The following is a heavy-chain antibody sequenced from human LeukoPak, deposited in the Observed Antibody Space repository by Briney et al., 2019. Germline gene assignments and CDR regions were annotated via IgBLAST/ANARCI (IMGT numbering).Heavy chain of an antibody. D-gene: IGHD5-18*01. J-gene: IGHJ4*02. V-gene: IGHV3-30-3*01. CDR2: ISYDGSNK. Sequence: GGSLRLSCAASGFTFSSYAMHWVRQAPGKGLEWVAVISYDGSNKYYADSVKGRFTISRDNSKNTLYLQMNSLRAEDTAVYYCAKEGQLWSYYFDYWGQGTLVTVSS. CDR1: GFTFSSYA. CDR3: AKEGQLWSYYFDY.